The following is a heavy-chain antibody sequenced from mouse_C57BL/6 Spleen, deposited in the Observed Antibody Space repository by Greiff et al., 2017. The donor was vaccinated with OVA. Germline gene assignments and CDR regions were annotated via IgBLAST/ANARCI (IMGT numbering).Heavy chain of an antibody. Sequence: QVQLQQPGAELVMPGASVKLSCKASGYTFTSYWMHWVKQRPGQGLEWIGEIDPSDSYTNYTQKFKGKSTLTVDKSSSTAYMQLSSLTSEDSAVYYCVLFIPEAMDYWGQGTSVTVSS. CDR2: IDPSDSYT. D-gene: IGHD1-1*01. V-gene: IGHV1-69*01. CDR1: GYTFTSYW. J-gene: IGHJ4*01. CDR3: VLFIPEAMDY.